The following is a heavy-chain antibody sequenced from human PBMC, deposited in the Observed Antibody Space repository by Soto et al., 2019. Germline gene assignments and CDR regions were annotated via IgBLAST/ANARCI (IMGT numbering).Heavy chain of an antibody. CDR3: ATSYGSGYRAFDY. CDR2: VNPIVSMS. J-gene: IGHJ4*02. CDR1: GDTFNLYS. D-gene: IGHD3-10*01. Sequence: QVQVVQSGAEVKRPRSSVKVSCKASGDTFNLYSINWVRKAPGLGHVWMGRVNPIVSMSNYAQRFQGRVTMTADKSTSTAYMELSGLRSEDTAIYYCATSYGSGYRAFDYWGQGALVTVSS. V-gene: IGHV1-69*04.